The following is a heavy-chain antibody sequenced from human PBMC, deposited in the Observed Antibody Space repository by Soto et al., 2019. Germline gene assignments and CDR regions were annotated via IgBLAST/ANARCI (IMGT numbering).Heavy chain of an antibody. D-gene: IGHD3-10*01. V-gene: IGHV3-53*01. CDR2: IYSTGTT. CDR3: ANDGRGSGSHYNSFGY. J-gene: IGHJ4*02. CDR1: GFTVGNNY. Sequence: EVQLVESGGGLIQPGGSLKLSCAASGFTVGNNYMSWVRQAPGKGLEWVSLIYSTGTTKYADSVKGRFTVSRDNAKNTRYLQMNSLRAEDTAVYYCANDGRGSGSHYNSFGYWGQGTLVTVSS.